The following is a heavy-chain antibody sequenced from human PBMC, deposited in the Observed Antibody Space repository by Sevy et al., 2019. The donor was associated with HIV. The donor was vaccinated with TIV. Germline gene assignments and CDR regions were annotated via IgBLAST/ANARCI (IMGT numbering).Heavy chain of an antibody. V-gene: IGHV4-30-4*01. J-gene: IGHJ3*02. Sequence: SETLSLTCTVSGGSISSGDYYWSWIRQPPGKGLEWIGYIYYSGSTYYNPSLKSRVTISVDTSKNQFSPKLSSVTAADMAVYYCARSTGTGVHDAFDIWGQGTMVTVSS. CDR1: GGSISSGDYY. D-gene: IGHD1-1*01. CDR2: IYYSGST. CDR3: ARSTGTGVHDAFDI.